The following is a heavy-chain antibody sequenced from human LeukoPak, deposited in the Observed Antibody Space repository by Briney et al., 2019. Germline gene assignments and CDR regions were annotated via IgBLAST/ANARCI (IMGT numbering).Heavy chain of an antibody. V-gene: IGHV3-21*01. CDR1: GFTFSSYS. CDR2: ISSSSSYI. J-gene: IGHJ4*02. D-gene: IGHD1-1*01. Sequence: PGGSLRLSCAASGFTFSSYSMNWVRQAPGKGLEWVSSISSSSSYIYYADSVKGRFTISRDNAKNSLYLQMNSLRVDDTAVYYCARDHNYAFDNWGQGTLVSVAS. CDR3: ARDHNYAFDN.